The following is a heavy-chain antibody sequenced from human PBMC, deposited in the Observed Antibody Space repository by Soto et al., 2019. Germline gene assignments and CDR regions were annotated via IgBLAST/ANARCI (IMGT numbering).Heavy chain of an antibody. D-gene: IGHD5-12*01. V-gene: IGHV1-46*01. CDR3: ARFHSGTPPYGFDY. CDR2: INPSGGST. CDR1: GYTFSSYY. Sequence: ASVKVSCKASGYTFSSYYMRWVRQAPGQGLEWMGVINPSGGSTSYAQKFQGRVTMTSDTSTSTVYMELSSLRSEDTAVYYCARFHSGTPPYGFDYWGQRTLVTVSX. J-gene: IGHJ4*02.